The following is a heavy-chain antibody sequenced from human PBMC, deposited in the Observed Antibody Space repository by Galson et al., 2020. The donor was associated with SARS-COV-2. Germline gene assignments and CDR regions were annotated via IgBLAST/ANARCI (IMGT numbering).Heavy chain of an antibody. CDR1: GGSINSGTYF. CDR3: ARDEGYTHGYTLPDD. CDR2: IYYSGST. V-gene: IGHV4-39*07. D-gene: IGHD5-18*01. Sequence: SETLSLTCTVSGGSINSGTYFWGWIRQPPGKGLEWIGSIYYSGSTYYNQSLKSRVTISLDTSKNQFSLKLSSVTAADTAMYYCARDEGYTHGYTLPDDWGQGTLVTVSS. J-gene: IGHJ4*02.